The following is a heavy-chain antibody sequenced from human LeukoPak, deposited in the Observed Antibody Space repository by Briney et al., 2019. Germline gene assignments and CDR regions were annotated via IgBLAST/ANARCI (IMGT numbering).Heavy chain of an antibody. CDR1: GFTFSSYE. CDR2: ISSSGSTI. Sequence: GGSLRLSCAASGFTFSSYEMNWVRQAPGKGLEWVSYISSSGSTIYYADSVKGRFTISRDNAKNSLYLQMNSLRAEDTAVYYCARVGQQPVLDYFDYWGQGTLVTVSS. CDR3: ARVGQQPVLDYFDY. J-gene: IGHJ4*02. D-gene: IGHD6-13*01. V-gene: IGHV3-48*03.